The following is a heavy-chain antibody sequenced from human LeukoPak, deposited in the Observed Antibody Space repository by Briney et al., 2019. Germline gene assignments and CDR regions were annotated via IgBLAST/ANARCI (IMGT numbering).Heavy chain of an antibody. CDR2: ISGSGGNT. Sequence: GGSLRLSCAASGFTFSSYAMSWVRQAPGKGLEWVSAISGSGGNTYYVDSVKGRFTISRDNAKNSLYLQMNSLRAEDTALYYCAKDIGYCSGGSCYYYYYGMDVWGQGTTVTVSS. D-gene: IGHD2-15*01. CDR1: GFTFSSYA. J-gene: IGHJ6*02. V-gene: IGHV3-23*01. CDR3: AKDIGYCSGGSCYYYYYGMDV.